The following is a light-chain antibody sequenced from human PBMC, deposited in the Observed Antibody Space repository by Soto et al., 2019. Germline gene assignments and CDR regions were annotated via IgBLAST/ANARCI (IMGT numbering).Light chain of an antibody. J-gene: IGLJ1*01. Sequence: QPALTQPAAVSGSPGQSMTISCTGTSSDVGGYNYVSWYQHHPGKAPKLLIYDVSNRPSGVSNRFSGSKSDNTASLTISGLQPEDEADYYCSSYTTSNTRQIVFGTGTKVTVL. CDR1: SSDVGGYNY. CDR2: DVS. CDR3: SSYTTSNTRQIV. V-gene: IGLV2-14*03.